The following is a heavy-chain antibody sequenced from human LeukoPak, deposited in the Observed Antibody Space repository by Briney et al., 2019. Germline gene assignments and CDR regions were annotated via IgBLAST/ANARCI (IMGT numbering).Heavy chain of an antibody. J-gene: IGHJ4*02. V-gene: IGHV3-66*01. Sequence: GSLRLSCAASGFTVSSNYMSWVRQAPGKGLEWVSVIYSGGSTYYADSVKGRFTISRDNSKNTLYLQMNSLRAEDTAVYYCARVRSGYYVDYWGQGTLVTVSS. CDR1: GFTVSSNY. CDR2: IYSGGST. CDR3: ARVRSGYYVDY. D-gene: IGHD3-22*01.